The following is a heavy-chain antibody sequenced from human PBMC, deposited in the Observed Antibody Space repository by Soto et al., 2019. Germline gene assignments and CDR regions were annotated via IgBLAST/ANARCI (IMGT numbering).Heavy chain of an antibody. CDR2: ISHSGTT. CDR1: GFPISSTYS. V-gene: IGHV4-38-2*02. J-gene: IGHJ6*02. CDR3: ARVTMVFRDSDHFGVDV. Sequence: SETLSLTCLVSGFPISSTYSWGWIRQPPGKGLEWIGSISHSGTTSYSPSLTSRVSISVDTSKNQVSLKLTSVTAADTAVYFCARVTMVFRDSDHFGVDVWGHGTTVTVS. D-gene: IGHD4-17*01.